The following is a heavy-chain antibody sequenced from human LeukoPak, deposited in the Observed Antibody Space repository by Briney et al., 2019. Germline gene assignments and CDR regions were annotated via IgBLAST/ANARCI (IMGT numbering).Heavy chain of an antibody. CDR1: GFTFSTYG. V-gene: IGHV3-30*02. CDR3: AKDWEQWLVQGYYLDY. J-gene: IGHJ4*02. CDR2: IQYDGSNK. D-gene: IGHD6-19*01. Sequence: PGGSLRLSCSASGFTFSTYGMHWVRQAPGKGLEWVTFIQYDGSNKYYADSVKGRFTISRDNSKNTLYLQMNSLRAEDTAVYFCAKDWEQWLVQGYYLDYWGQGTLVTVSS.